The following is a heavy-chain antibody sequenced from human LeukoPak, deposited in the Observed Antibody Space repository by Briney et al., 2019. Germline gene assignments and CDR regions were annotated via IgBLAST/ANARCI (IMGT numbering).Heavy chain of an antibody. V-gene: IGHV4-61*02. CDR2: IYTSGST. J-gene: IGHJ3*02. CDR1: GGSISSGSYY. Sequence: SQTLSLTCTVSGGSISSGSYYWSWIRQPAGKGLEWIGRIYTSGSTNYNPSLKSRVTISVDTSKNQFSLKLSSVTAADTAVYYCARTGIVGAHAFDIWGQETMVTVSS. CDR3: ARTGIVGAHAFDI. D-gene: IGHD1-26*01.